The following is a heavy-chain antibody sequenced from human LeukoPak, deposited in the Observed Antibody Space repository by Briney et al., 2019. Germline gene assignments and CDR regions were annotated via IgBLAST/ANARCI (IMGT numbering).Heavy chain of an antibody. CDR2: ISGSGGST. V-gene: IGHV3-23*01. J-gene: IGHJ4*02. CDR1: GFTFSSYA. CDR3: AKVLWKGTEPYYFDY. D-gene: IGHD1-1*01. Sequence: GGSLRLSCAASGFTFSSYAMSWVRQAPGEGLEWVSAISGSGGSTYYADSVKGRFTISRDNSKNTLYLQMNSLRAEDTAVYYCAKVLWKGTEPYYFDYWGQGTLVTVSS.